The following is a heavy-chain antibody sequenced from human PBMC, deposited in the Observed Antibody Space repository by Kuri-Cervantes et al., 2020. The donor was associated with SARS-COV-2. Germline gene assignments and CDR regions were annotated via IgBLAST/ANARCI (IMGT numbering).Heavy chain of an antibody. V-gene: IGHV3-30-3*01. CDR1: GFTFSSYA. CDR3: TTLIDY. J-gene: IGHJ4*02. CDR2: ISYDGSNK. Sequence: LSLTCAVSGFTFSSYAIHWVRQAPGKWLEWVAVISYDGSNKYYADSVKGRFTISRDDSKNMAYLQMNSLKTEDTAVYYCTTLIDYWGQGALVTVSS.